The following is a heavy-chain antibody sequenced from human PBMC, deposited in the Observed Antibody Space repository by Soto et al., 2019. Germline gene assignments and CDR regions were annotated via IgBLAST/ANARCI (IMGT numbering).Heavy chain of an antibody. V-gene: IGHV1-24*01. D-gene: IGHD3-10*01. CDR2: FDPEDGKR. Sequence: ASVKVSCKVSGYTLTELSMHWVRQAPGKGLEWMGSFDPEDGKRIYAQKFQGRLTLTEDTSTDTSYMELTSLRSEDTAVYYCATGRGVDRRLEWGQRPMVTVSS. CDR1: GYTLTELS. CDR3: ATGRGVDRRLE. J-gene: IGHJ4*02.